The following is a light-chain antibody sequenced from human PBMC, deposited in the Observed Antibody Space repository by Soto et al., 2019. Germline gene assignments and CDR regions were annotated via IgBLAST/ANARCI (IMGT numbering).Light chain of an antibody. CDR2: SNN. CDR1: SSNIGSNT. CDR3: AAWDDSMNGYV. Sequence: QSVLTQPRSVSGSLGQSVTISCSGSSSNIGSNTVNWYQQLPGTAPKLLIYSNNQRPPGVPDRFSGSKSGTSASLAISGPQSEDEADYYCAAWDDSMNGYVFGTGTKVTVL. J-gene: IGLJ1*01. V-gene: IGLV1-44*01.